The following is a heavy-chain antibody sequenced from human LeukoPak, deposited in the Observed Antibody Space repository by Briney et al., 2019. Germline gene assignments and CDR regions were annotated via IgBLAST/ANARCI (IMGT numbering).Heavy chain of an antibody. CDR3: TRDREVGRYYYYYYYMDV. CDR1: GFTFGDYA. Sequence: GGSLTLSCTASGFTFGDYAMSWFPQAPGKGLEWVGFIRSKDYGGTTEYAASVKGRFTISRDDSKSIAYLQMNSLKTEDTAVYYCTRDREVGRYYYYYYYMDVWSKGTTVTVYS. V-gene: IGHV3-49*03. CDR2: IRSKDYGGTT. D-gene: IGHD2-2*01. J-gene: IGHJ6*03.